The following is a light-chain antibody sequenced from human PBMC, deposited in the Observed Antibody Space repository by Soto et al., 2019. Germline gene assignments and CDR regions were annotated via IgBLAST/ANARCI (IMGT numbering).Light chain of an antibody. J-gene: IGLJ2*01. CDR2: RSD. CDR1: SSTFANNY. V-gene: IGLV1-47*01. CDR3: AAYTGNWNGPV. Sequence: QSALTQPPSVSGTPGQRVSISCSGDSSTFANNYVHWYQQVPGAAPKLLIYRSDQRPSGVPERFSGSKSGTSASLTISGLRPEDEAQYYCAAYTGNWNGPVFGGRTKLTVL.